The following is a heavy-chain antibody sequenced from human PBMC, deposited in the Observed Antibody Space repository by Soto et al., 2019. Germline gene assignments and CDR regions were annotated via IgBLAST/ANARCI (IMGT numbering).Heavy chain of an antibody. CDR2: MNPNSGNT. CDR3: ARGTVGGTTSNPDY. J-gene: IGHJ4*02. Sequence: GASVKVSCKASGYSFTSLDINWVRQATGQGLEWMGWMNPNSGNTGYAQKFQGRVTMTRNTSISTAYMELSSLRSEDTAVYYCARGTVGGTTSNPDYWGQGTLVTVSS. V-gene: IGHV1-8*01. D-gene: IGHD1-1*01. CDR1: GYSFTSLD.